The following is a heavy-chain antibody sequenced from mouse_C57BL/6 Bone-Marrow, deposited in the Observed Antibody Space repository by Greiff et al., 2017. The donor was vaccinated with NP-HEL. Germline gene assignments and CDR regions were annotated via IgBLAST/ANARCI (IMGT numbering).Heavy chain of an antibody. J-gene: IGHJ4*01. Sequence: EVMLVESVAELVRPGASVKLSCTASGFNIKNTYMHWVKQRPEQGLEWIGRIDPANGNTKYAPKFQGKATITADTSSNTAYLQLSSLTSEDTAIYYCALIYYYGFYAMDYWGQGTSVTVSS. V-gene: IGHV14-3*01. CDR3: ALIYYYGFYAMDY. CDR2: IDPANGNT. D-gene: IGHD1-1*01. CDR1: GFNIKNTY.